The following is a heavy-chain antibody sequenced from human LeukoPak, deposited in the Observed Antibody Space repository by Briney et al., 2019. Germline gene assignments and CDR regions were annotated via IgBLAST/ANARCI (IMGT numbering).Heavy chain of an antibody. CDR2: ISSSGSTI. V-gene: IGHV3-11*01. CDR1: GFTFSDYY. CDR3: AREDYYDRSVVY. D-gene: IGHD3-22*01. Sequence: GGSLRLSCAASGFTFSDYYMSWIRQAPGKGREWVSYISSSGSTIYYADSVKRRFTLSRDTAKNSLYLQLNSLRAEDTPVYYCAREDYYDRSVVYWGQGTLLTLSS. J-gene: IGHJ4*02.